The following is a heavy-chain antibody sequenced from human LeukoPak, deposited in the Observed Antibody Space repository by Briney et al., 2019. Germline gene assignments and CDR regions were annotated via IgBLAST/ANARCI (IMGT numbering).Heavy chain of an antibody. V-gene: IGHV3-23*01. D-gene: IGHD3-10*01. CDR1: GFTFSSYA. J-gene: IGHJ5*02. Sequence: GGSLRLSCAASGFTFSSYAMSWVRQAPGKGLEWVSAISGSGGSTYYADSVKGRFTISRDNSKNTLYLQMNSLRAGDTAVYYCAKDPRGSGSSGWFDPWGQGTLVTVSS. CDR3: AKDPRGSGSSGWFDP. CDR2: ISGSGGST.